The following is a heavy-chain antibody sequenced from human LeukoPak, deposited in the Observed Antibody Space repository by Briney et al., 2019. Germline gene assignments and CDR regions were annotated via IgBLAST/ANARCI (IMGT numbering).Heavy chain of an antibody. CDR1: GFTFSSYS. CDR2: ISSSSSYI. V-gene: IGHV3-21*01. CDR3: AGGSSTSPAGS. Sequence: GGSLRLSCAASGFTFSSYSMNWVRQAPGKGLEWVSYISSSSSYIYYADSVKGRFTISRDNAKNSLYLQMNSLRAEDTAVYYCAGGSSTSPAGSWGKGTLVTVSS. D-gene: IGHD2-2*01. J-gene: IGHJ5*02.